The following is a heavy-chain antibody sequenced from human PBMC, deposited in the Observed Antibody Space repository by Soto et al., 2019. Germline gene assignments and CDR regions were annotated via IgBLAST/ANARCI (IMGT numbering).Heavy chain of an antibody. V-gene: IGHV1-69*02. Sequence: QVQLVQSGAEVKKPGSSVKVSCKASGGTFSSYTISWVRQAPGQGLEWMGRIIPILGIANYAQKFQGRVTSTADKSTSTAYMELSSLRSEDTAVYYCARVADYYDSSGRDSWGQGTLVTVSS. J-gene: IGHJ4*02. CDR2: IIPILGIA. D-gene: IGHD3-22*01. CDR3: ARVADYYDSSGRDS. CDR1: GGTFSSYT.